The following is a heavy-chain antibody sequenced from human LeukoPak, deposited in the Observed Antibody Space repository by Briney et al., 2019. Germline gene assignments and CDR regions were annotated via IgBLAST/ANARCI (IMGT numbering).Heavy chain of an antibody. CDR3: ARDRSRNYDILNWFDP. D-gene: IGHD3-9*01. J-gene: IGHJ5*02. Sequence: SETLSLTCTVSGGSISSSSYYWGWIRQPPGKGLEWIGSIYYSGSTYYNPSLKSRVTISVDTSKNQFSLKLSSVTAADTAVYYCARDRSRNYDILNWFDPWGQGTLVTVSS. CDR2: IYYSGST. CDR1: GGSISSSSYY. V-gene: IGHV4-39*07.